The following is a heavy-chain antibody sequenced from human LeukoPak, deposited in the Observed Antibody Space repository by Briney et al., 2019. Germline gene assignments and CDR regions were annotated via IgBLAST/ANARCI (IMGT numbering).Heavy chain of an antibody. CDR1: GFTFGDSA. CDR2: ICWNSGNI. J-gene: IGHJ4*02. V-gene: IGHV3-9*01. CDR3: ARPRWDSNAYYYFDY. D-gene: IGHD3-22*01. Sequence: PGRSLRLSCAASGFTFGDSAMHCVRQPPGKGLEWVAGICWNSGNIGYADSVKGRFTISRDSAKNSLYLEMNSLRDADTALYYCARPRWDSNAYYYFDYWGQGNLVTVSS.